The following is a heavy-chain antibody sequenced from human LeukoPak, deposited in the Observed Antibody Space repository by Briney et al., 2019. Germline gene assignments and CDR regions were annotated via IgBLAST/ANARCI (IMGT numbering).Heavy chain of an antibody. CDR2: IYYSGST. CDR1: GGSISSYY. J-gene: IGHJ4*02. D-gene: IGHD6-19*01. Sequence: SETLSLTCTVSGGSISSYYWSWIRQHPGKGLEWIGYIYYSGSTYYNPSLKSRVTISVDTSRNQFSLKLSSVTAADTAVYYCATLFGYSSGWGSYYFDYWGQGTLVTVSS. V-gene: IGHV4-59*06. CDR3: ATLFGYSSGWGSYYFDY.